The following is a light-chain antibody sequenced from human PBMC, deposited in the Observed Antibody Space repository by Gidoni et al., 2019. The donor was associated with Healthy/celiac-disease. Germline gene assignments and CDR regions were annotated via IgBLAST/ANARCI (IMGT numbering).Light chain of an antibody. Sequence: RQRVTISCSGSSSNIGNNAVNWYQQLPGKAPKLLIYYDDLLPSGVSDRFSGSKSGTSASLAISGLQSEDEADYYCAAWDDRLNGPLFGGGTNLTVL. CDR1: SSNIGNNA. V-gene: IGLV1-36*01. J-gene: IGLJ3*02. CDR2: YDD. CDR3: AAWDDRLNGPL.